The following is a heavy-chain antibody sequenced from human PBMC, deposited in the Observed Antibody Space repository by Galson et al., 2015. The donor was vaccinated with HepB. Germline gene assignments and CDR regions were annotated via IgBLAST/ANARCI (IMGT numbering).Heavy chain of an antibody. Sequence: QSGAEVKKPGESLKISCEGSGYSFSTYWIGWVRQMPGKGLELMGIIYPGDSDTSYSPSFEGQVTISADKSTSTAYLQWDSLKASDTAMYYCTRRLGAAAAGWFDSWGQGTLVTVS. CDR1: GYSFSTYW. CDR2: IYPGDSDT. D-gene: IGHD6-13*01. CDR3: TRRLGAAAAGWFDS. V-gene: IGHV5-51*01. J-gene: IGHJ5*01.